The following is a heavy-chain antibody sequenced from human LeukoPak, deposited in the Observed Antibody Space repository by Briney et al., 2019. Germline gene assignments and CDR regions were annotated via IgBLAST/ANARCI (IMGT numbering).Heavy chain of an antibody. J-gene: IGHJ4*02. CDR3: ARVNGGAVAGYYFDY. V-gene: IGHV4-59*01. D-gene: IGHD6-19*01. CDR1: GGSISSYY. CDR2: IYYSGST. Sequence: SETLSLTCTVSGGSISSYYWSWIRHPPGKGQEWIGYIYYSGSTNYNPSLKSRVTISVDTSKNQFSLKLSSVTAADTAVYYCARVNGGAVAGYYFDYWGQGTLVTVSS.